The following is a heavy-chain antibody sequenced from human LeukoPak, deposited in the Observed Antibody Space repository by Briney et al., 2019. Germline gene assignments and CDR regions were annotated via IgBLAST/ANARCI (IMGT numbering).Heavy chain of an antibody. D-gene: IGHD3-10*01. CDR3: AVFYYYASGSFVDY. CDR2: IIPIPGIA. V-gene: IGHV1-69*04. Sequence: SVKVSCKASGGTFSSYAISWVRQAPGQGLEWMGRIIPIPGIAKYAEKFQGRVTITADKSTNTVYMDLSSLRSEDAAIYYCAVFYYYASGSFVDYWGQGTLVTVSS. CDR1: GGTFSSYA. J-gene: IGHJ4*02.